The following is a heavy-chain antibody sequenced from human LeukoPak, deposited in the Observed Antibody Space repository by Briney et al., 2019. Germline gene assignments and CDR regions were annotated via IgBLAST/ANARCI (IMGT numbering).Heavy chain of an antibody. Sequence: GGSLRLSCAASGFTFSSYSMNWVRQAPGKGLDWVSSISSSSSYIYYADSVKGRFTISRDNAKNSLYLKMNSLRAEDTAAYYCARGSYSSNNWFDPWGQGTLVTVSS. V-gene: IGHV3-21*01. CDR1: GFTFSSYS. CDR2: ISSSSSYI. CDR3: ARGSYSSNNWFDP. J-gene: IGHJ5*02. D-gene: IGHD6-19*01.